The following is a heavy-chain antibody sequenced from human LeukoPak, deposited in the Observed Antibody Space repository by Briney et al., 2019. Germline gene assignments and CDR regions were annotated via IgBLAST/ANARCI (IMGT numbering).Heavy chain of an antibody. D-gene: IGHD3-22*01. Sequence: GGSLRLSCAASGFTFSSYAMSWVRQAPGKGLEWVSGISGSGVNTYYADSVKGRFTISRDNSKNTLYVQVNSLGTEDTAAYYCAKGSYYDSSGSFYFDYWGQGTLVTVSS. J-gene: IGHJ4*02. CDR2: ISGSGVNT. CDR1: GFTFSSYA. V-gene: IGHV3-23*01. CDR3: AKGSYYDSSGSFYFDY.